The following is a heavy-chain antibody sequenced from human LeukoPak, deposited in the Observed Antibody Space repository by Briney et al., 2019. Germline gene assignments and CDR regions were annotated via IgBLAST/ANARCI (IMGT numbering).Heavy chain of an antibody. CDR3: ARELTTVVTHYYYYYMDV. CDR2: IYYSGST. Sequence: SETLSLTCTVSDDSITSSSYYWAWIRQSPGKGLEFIGTIYYSGSTDYNPSLKSRVTMSVDTSKNQFSLKLSSVTAADTAVYYCARELTTVVTHYYYYYMDVWGKGTTVTVSS. J-gene: IGHJ6*03. D-gene: IGHD4-23*01. V-gene: IGHV4-39*07. CDR1: DDSITSSSYY.